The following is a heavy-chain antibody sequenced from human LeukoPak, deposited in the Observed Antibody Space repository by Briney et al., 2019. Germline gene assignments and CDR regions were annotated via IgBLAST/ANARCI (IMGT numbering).Heavy chain of an antibody. J-gene: IGHJ6*03. CDR3: ARVGDMRFGEFALYYYYYMDV. Sequence: SETLSLTCSISGGSISSGDHYWTWIRQPAGKELEWIGRIHTTGRTNYNPSLKSRVTISVDTSKNQFSLKLSSVTAADTAVYYCARVGDMRFGEFALYYYYYMDVWGKGTTVTISS. D-gene: IGHD3-10*01. CDR2: IHTTGRT. V-gene: IGHV4-61*02. CDR1: GGSISSGDHY.